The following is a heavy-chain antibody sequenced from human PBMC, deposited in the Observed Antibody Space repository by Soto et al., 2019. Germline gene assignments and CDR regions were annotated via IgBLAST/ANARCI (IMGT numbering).Heavy chain of an antibody. D-gene: IGHD2-15*01. Sequence: QVQLVQSGAEVKKPGSSVKVSCKAPGGTFSTYAISWVRQAPGQGLEWMGGVIPIFGTPKYAQKFQGSVTSTADESTSTGYMELRSLRSEDTAVYYCARSQGGSSSLDIYYYYYYGMDVWCQGTTVTVSS. CDR1: GGTFSTYA. CDR2: VIPIFGTP. V-gene: IGHV1-69*01. J-gene: IGHJ6*02. CDR3: ARSQGGSSSLDIYYYYYYGMDV.